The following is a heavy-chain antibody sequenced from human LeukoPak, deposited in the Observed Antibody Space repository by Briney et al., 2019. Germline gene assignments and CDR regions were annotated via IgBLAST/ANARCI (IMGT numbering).Heavy chain of an antibody. CDR2: IYYSGST. D-gene: IGHD2-15*01. V-gene: IGHV4-39*07. J-gene: IGHJ4*02. CDR1: GGSISSSSYY. CDR3: ASLRYCSGGSCQGAGADY. Sequence: SETLSLTCTVSGGSISSSSYYWGWIRQPPGKGLEWIGSIYYSGSTYYNPSLKSRVTISVDTSKNQFSLKLSSVTAADTAVYYCASLRYCSGGSCQGAGADYWGQGTLVTVSS.